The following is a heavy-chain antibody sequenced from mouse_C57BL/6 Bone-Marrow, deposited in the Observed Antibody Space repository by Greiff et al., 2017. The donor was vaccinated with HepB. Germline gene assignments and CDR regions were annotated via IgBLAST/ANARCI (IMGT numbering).Heavy chain of an antibody. CDR2: ISSGGSYT. D-gene: IGHD1-1*01. CDR1: GFTFSSYG. CDR3: AREATVVATEYFDV. J-gene: IGHJ1*03. Sequence: EVHLVESGGDLVKPGGSLKLSCAASGFTFSSYGMSWVRQTPDKRLEWVATISSGGSYTYYPDSVKGRFTISRDNAKNTLYLQMSSLKSEDTAMYYCAREATVVATEYFDVWGTGTTVTVSS. V-gene: IGHV5-6*01.